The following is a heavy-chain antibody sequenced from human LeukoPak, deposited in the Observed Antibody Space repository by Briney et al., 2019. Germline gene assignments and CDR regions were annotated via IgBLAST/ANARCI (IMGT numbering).Heavy chain of an antibody. CDR2: IYYSGST. V-gene: IGHV4-39*07. Sequence: PSETLSLTCTVSGGSISSSSYYWGWIRQPPGKGLEWIGSIYYSGSTYYNPSLKSRVTISVDTSKNQFSLKLSSVTAADTAVYYCASWGWYSSGYYRFDYWGQGTLVTVSS. D-gene: IGHD3-22*01. CDR1: GGSISSSSYY. J-gene: IGHJ4*02. CDR3: ASWGWYSSGYYRFDY.